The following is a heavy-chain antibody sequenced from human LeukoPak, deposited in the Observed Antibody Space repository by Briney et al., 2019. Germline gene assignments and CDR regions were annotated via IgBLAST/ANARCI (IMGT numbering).Heavy chain of an antibody. J-gene: IGHJ4*02. CDR3: ARGLRLGELSFSHFDY. CDR2: IDPSDSYS. D-gene: IGHD3-16*02. V-gene: IGHV5-10-1*01. CDR1: GYSFTSYW. Sequence: GESLRISCKGSGYSFTSYWISWVRQMPGKGLEWMGRIDPSDSYSNYSPSFQGHVTISADKSISTAYLQWSSLKASDTAMYYCARGLRLGELSFSHFDYGGQGTRVTVSS.